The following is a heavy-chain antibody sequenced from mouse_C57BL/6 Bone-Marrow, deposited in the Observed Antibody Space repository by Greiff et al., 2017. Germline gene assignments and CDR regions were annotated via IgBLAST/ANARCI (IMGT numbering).Heavy chain of an antibody. J-gene: IGHJ2*01. CDR2: IYPGDGDT. CDR3: ARRGYYYGNPYYFDY. V-gene: IGHV1-80*01. CDR1: GYAFSSYW. D-gene: IGHD1-1*01. Sequence: QVQLKQSGAELVKPGASVKISCKASGYAFSSYWMNWVKQRPGKGLEWIGQIYPGDGDTNYNGKFKGKATLTADKSSSTAYMQLSSLTSEDSAVYFCARRGYYYGNPYYFDYWGQGTTLTVSS.